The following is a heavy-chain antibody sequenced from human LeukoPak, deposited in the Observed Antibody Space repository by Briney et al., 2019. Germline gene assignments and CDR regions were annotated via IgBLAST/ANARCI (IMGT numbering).Heavy chain of an antibody. CDR2: ISGSDDGT. CDR3: AKSPVSSCRGSFCYPFDY. Sequence: PGGSLRLSCAASGFTFSTYAMSWVRQIPGKGLEWVSAISGSDDGTYYADSVKGRFTISRDNSRNTLYLQMNTLRAKDTAVYFCAKSPVSSCRGSFCYPFDYWGQGNLVTVSS. D-gene: IGHD2-15*01. J-gene: IGHJ4*02. CDR1: GFTFSTYA. V-gene: IGHV3-23*01.